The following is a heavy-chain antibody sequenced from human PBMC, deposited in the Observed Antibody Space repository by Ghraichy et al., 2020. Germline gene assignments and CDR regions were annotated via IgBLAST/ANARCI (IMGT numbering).Heavy chain of an antibody. J-gene: IGHJ3*02. V-gene: IGHV3-74*01. D-gene: IGHD1-20*01. Sequence: GGSLRLSCAASGFTFSRYWMNWVRQAPGKGLMWVSRINSDGSSTRYADSVKGRFTISRDNAKNTLYLQMNSLRAEDTAVYYCARDLRITGGPDAFDIWGQGTMVTVSS. CDR3: ARDLRITGGPDAFDI. CDR1: GFTFSRYW. CDR2: INSDGSST.